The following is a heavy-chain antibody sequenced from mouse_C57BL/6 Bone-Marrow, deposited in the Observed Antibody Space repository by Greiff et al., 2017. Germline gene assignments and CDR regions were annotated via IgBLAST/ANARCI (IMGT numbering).Heavy chain of an antibody. CDR1: GFHIKDDY. V-gene: IGHV14-4*01. Sequence: VQLKQSGAELVRPGASVKLSCTASGFHIKDDYMHWVKQRPEQGLEWIGWIDPENGDTEYASKFQGKATITADTSSNTAYLQLSSLTSEDTAVYYCTRCLGFAYWGQGTLVTVSA. CDR3: TRCLGFAY. CDR2: IDPENGDT. J-gene: IGHJ3*01.